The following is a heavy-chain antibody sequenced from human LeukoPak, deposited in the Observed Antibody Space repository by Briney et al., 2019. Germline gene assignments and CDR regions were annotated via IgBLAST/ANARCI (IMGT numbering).Heavy chain of an antibody. V-gene: IGHV3-23*01. CDR3: AKDSNYYYYMDV. CDR1: GFTFSTYG. CDR2: ISGGGGST. Sequence: GGSLRLSCAASGFTFSTYGMSWVRQAPGKGLEWVSAISGGGGSTYYADSVKGRFTISGDNSKNTLYLQMNSLRPEDTAVYYCAKDSNYYYYMDVWGKGTTVTISS. J-gene: IGHJ6*03.